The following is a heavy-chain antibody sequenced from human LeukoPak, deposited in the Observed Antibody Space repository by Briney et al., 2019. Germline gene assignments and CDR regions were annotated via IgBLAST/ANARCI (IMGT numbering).Heavy chain of an antibody. CDR1: GGSISSSSYY. CDR2: IYYSGST. V-gene: IGHV4-39*07. Sequence: PSETLSLTCTVSGGSISSSSYYWGWIRQPPGKGLEWIGSIYYSGSTYYNPSLKSRVTISVDTSKNQFSLKLSSVTAADTAVYYCARGPYYYDSSGYYGDYYYYYMDVWGKGTTVTVSS. CDR3: ARGPYYYDSSGYYGDYYYYYMDV. D-gene: IGHD3-22*01. J-gene: IGHJ6*03.